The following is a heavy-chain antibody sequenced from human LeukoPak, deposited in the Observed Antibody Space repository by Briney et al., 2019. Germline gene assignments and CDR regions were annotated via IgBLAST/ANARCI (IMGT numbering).Heavy chain of an antibody. D-gene: IGHD2-21*02. Sequence: ASVKVSCKASGYTFTGYYMHWVRQAPGQGLEWMGWINPNSGGTNYAQKFQGRVTMTRDTSISTAYMELSRLRSDDTAVYYCAREVYCGGDCYPDYWGQGTLVTVSS. J-gene: IGHJ4*02. CDR2: INPNSGGT. CDR1: GYTFTGYY. V-gene: IGHV1-2*02. CDR3: AREVYCGGDCYPDY.